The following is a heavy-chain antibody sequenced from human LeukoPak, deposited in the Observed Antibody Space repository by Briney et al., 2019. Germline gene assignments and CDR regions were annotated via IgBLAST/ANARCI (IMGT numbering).Heavy chain of an antibody. V-gene: IGHV1-46*01. Sequence: ASVKVSCKASGYTFTSYYMHWVRQAPGQGLEWMGIINPSGGSTSYAQKFQGRVTITADESTSTAYMELSSLRSEDTAVYYCARDYDFWSGYPAAFDIWGQGTMVTVSS. CDR3: ARDYDFWSGYPAAFDI. CDR2: INPSGGST. CDR1: GYTFTSYY. D-gene: IGHD3-3*01. J-gene: IGHJ3*02.